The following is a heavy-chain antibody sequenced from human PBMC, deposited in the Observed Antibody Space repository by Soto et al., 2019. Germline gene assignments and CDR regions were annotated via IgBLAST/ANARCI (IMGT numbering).Heavy chain of an antibody. Sequence: SETLSLTCTVSGGSVSSGSYYWSWIRPPPGKGLEWIGNIYYSGSTNYNPSLKSRVTISVDTSKNQFSLKLSSVTDADTAVYYCARDNREVDVYDFWSGSYSRDYYYGMDVWGQGTTVTVSS. CDR3: ARDNREVDVYDFWSGSYSRDYYYGMDV. V-gene: IGHV4-61*01. CDR2: IYYSGST. CDR1: GGSVSSGSYY. J-gene: IGHJ6*02. D-gene: IGHD3-3*01.